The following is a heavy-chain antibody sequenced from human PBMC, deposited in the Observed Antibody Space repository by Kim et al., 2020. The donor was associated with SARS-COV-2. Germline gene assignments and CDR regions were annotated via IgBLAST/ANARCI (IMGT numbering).Heavy chain of an antibody. CDR1: GFTVSSNY. V-gene: IGHV3-53*01. J-gene: IGHJ4*02. D-gene: IGHD3-22*01. Sequence: GGSLRLSCAASGFTVSSNYMSWVRQAPGKGLEWVSVIYSGGSTYYADSVKGRFTISRDNSKNTLYLQMNSLRAEDTAVYYCAREGMGYYDSSDPLYDYWGQGTLVTVSS. CDR3: AREGMGYYDSSDPLYDY. CDR2: IYSGGST.